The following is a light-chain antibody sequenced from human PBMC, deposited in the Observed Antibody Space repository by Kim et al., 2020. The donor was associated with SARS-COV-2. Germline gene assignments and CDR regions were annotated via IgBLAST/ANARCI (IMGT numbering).Light chain of an antibody. CDR2: DVT. J-gene: IGLJ3*02. Sequence: PGQSVAIACTGTSSDVGGYNYVSWFQQHPGKAPKLIIYDVTKRPSGVPDRFSGSKSGNTASLTISGLQADDEADYYCCSSAGTSWVFGGGTQLTVL. CDR1: SSDVGGYNY. V-gene: IGLV2-11*03. CDR3: CSSAGTSWV.